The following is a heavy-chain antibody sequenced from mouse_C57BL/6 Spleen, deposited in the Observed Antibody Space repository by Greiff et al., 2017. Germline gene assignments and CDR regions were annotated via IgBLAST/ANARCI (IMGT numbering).Heavy chain of an antibody. J-gene: IGHJ2*01. V-gene: IGHV14-4*01. CDR3: TRGLRQGYYFDY. CDR2: IDPENGDT. Sequence: VHVKQSGAELVRPGASVKLSCTASGFNIKDDYMHWVKQRPEQGLEWIGWIDPENGDTEYASKFQGKATITADTSSNTAYLQLSSLTSEDTAVYYCTRGLRQGYYFDYWGQGTTLTVSS. CDR1: GFNIKDDY. D-gene: IGHD2-4*01.